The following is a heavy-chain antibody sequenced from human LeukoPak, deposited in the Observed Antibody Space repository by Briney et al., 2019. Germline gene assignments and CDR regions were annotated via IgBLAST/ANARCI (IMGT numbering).Heavy chain of an antibody. J-gene: IGHJ5*02. V-gene: IGHV3-23*01. D-gene: IGHD3-3*01. Sequence: GGSLRLSCAASGFTFSSYAMSWVRQAPGKGLEWVSAISGSGGSTYYADSVKGRFTISRDNSKNTLYLQMNSLRAEDTAVYYCAKDMGDFWSGYYGNNNWFDPWGQGTLSPSPQ. CDR2: ISGSGGST. CDR3: AKDMGDFWSGYYGNNNWFDP. CDR1: GFTFSSYA.